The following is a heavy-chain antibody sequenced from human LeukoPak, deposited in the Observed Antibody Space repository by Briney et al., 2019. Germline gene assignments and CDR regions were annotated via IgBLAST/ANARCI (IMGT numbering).Heavy chain of an antibody. CDR2: ISYDGSNK. CDR3: ARDLAHDYGDPRHYYYGMDV. D-gene: IGHD4-17*01. J-gene: IGHJ6*02. Sequence: RAGGSLRLSCAASGFTFSSYAMHWVRQAPGKGLEWVAVISYDGSNKYYADSVKGRFTISRDNSKNTLYLQMNSLRAEDTAVYYCARDLAHDYGDPRHYYYGMDVWGQGTTVTVSS. CDR1: GFTFSSYA. V-gene: IGHV3-30-3*01.